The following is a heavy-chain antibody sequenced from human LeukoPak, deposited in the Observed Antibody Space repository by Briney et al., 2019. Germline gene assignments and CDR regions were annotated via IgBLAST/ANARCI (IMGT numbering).Heavy chain of an antibody. CDR3: AGMVRGVQFKPDS. CDR2: IYFTGST. V-gene: IGHV4-39*01. CDR1: GGSISSSTYY. D-gene: IGHD3-10*01. Sequence: SETLSLTCSVSGGSISSSTYYWGWIRQPPGKGLEWIGYIYFTGSTEYNPSLQSRVTISVDTSNNQFSLKLSSVTAADTAVYYCAGMVRGVQFKPDSWGQGTLVTVSS. J-gene: IGHJ5*01.